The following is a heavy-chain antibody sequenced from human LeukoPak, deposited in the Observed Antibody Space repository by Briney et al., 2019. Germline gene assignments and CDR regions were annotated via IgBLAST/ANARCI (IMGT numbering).Heavy chain of an antibody. CDR2: IKQDGSEK. V-gene: IGHV3-7*01. Sequence: GGSLRPSCAASGFTFSSYWMSWVRQAPGKGLEWVANIKQDGSEKYYVDSVKGQFTISRDNAKNSLYLQMNSLRAEDTAVYYCARDQGWSSFYFDYWGQGTLVTVSS. CDR3: ARDQGWSSFYFDY. CDR1: GFTFSSYW. J-gene: IGHJ4*02. D-gene: IGHD6-19*01.